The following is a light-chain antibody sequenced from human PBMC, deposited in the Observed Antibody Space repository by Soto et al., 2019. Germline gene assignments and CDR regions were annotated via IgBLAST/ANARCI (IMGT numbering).Light chain of an antibody. CDR1: QSVSSH. Sequence: EIVLTQSPATLSLSPGERATLSCRASQSVSSHLAWYQQKTGQAPRLLIHGASSRGTGIPDRVRCSGSGTDFTLTISRLEPEDFAVYYCQQYGSSPQTFGPGTRWIS. V-gene: IGKV3-20*01. CDR2: GAS. CDR3: QQYGSSPQT. J-gene: IGKJ1*01.